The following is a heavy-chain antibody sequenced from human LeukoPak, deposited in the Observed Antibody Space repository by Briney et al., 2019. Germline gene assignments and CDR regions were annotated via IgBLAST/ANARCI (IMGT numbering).Heavy chain of an antibody. V-gene: IGHV7-4-1*02. CDR1: GYTFTSYA. Sequence: ASVKVSCKASGYTFTSYAMNWVRQAPGQGLEWMGWINTNTGNPTYAQGFTGRFVFSLDTSASTAYLQISSLKAEDTAVYYCSYSDYDYYMDVWGKGTTVTVSS. J-gene: IGHJ6*03. D-gene: IGHD2-21*01. CDR3: SYSDYDYYMDV. CDR2: INTNTGNP.